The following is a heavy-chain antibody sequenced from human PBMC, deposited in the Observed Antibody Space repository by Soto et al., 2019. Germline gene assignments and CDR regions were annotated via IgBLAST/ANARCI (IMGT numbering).Heavy chain of an antibody. CDR1: GGSISSYY. D-gene: IGHD6-19*01. J-gene: IGHJ5*02. CDR3: ARVNTAVAGTHWFDP. Sequence: QVQLQESGPGLVKPSETLSLTCTVSGGSISSYYWTWIRQPPGKGLEWIGDIYYSGSTNYTPSLQSRVTIPVDTSKNQFSLKLSSVTAADTAVYYCARVNTAVAGTHWFDPWGQGTLVTVSS. V-gene: IGHV4-59*01. CDR2: IYYSGST.